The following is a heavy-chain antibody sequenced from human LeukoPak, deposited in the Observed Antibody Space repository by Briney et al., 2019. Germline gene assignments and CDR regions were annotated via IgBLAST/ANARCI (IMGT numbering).Heavy chain of an antibody. CDR2: INPSGGST. J-gene: IGHJ4*02. CDR1: GYTFTSYY. Sequence: ASVKVSYKASGYTFTSYYMHWVRQAPGQGLEWMGIINPSGGSTSYAQKFQGRVTMTRDTSTSTVYMELSSLRSEDTAVYYCAREWEHNQLDYWGQGTLVTVSS. D-gene: IGHD1-26*01. CDR3: AREWEHNQLDY. V-gene: IGHV1-46*01.